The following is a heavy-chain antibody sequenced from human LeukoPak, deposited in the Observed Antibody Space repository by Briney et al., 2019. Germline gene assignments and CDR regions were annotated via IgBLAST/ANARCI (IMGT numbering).Heavy chain of an antibody. CDR2: INPNSGGT. Sequence: ASVKVSCKASGYTFTGYYMHWVRQAPGQGLEWMGWINPNSGGTNYAQKFQGRVTMTRDTSISTAYMELSRLRSDDTAVYYCARDGGAKGYSYGYGDYWGQGTLVTVSS. V-gene: IGHV1-2*02. CDR3: ARDGGAKGYSYGYGDY. J-gene: IGHJ4*02. CDR1: GYTFTGYY. D-gene: IGHD5-18*01.